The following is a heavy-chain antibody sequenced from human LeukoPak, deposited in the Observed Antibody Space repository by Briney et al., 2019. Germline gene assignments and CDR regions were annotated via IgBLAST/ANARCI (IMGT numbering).Heavy chain of an antibody. Sequence: ASVKVSCKASGYTFTNFGISWVRQAPGQGLEWMGWISAHNGNTKYPQKLQGRVTMTTDTSTSTAYMELRSLRSDDTAVYYCARTYYYDSSGYYYGYWFDPWGQGTLVTVSS. CDR3: ARTYYYDSSGYYYGYWFDP. D-gene: IGHD3-22*01. CDR2: ISAHNGNT. V-gene: IGHV1-18*01. J-gene: IGHJ5*02. CDR1: GYTFTNFG.